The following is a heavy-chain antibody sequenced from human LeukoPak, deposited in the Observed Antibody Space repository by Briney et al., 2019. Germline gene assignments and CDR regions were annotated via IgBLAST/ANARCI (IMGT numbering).Heavy chain of an antibody. V-gene: IGHV3-23*01. J-gene: IGHJ4*02. CDR3: ANYPPGSSYYFDY. CDR1: GFTFSSYA. CDR2: ISGSGGST. Sequence: PGGSLRLSCAASGFTFSSYAMRGLRQAPGRGGEGVSAISGSGGSTYYADSVKGRFTISRDNSKNTLYLQMNSLRAEDTAVYYCANYPPGSSYYFDYWGQGTLVTVSS. D-gene: IGHD6-13*01.